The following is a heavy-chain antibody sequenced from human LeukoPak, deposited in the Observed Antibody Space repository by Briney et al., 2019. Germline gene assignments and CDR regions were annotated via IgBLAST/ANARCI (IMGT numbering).Heavy chain of an antibody. J-gene: IGHJ3*02. CDR1: GFTFSSYA. V-gene: IGHV3-30-3*01. CDR2: ISYDGSNK. D-gene: IGHD3-3*01. Sequence: GGSLRLSCAASGFTFSSYAMHWVRQAPGKGLEWVAVISYDGSNKYYADSVEGRFTISRDNSKNTLYLQMNSLRAEDTAVYYCARIAPSESYYDFWSGYSDAFDIWGQGTMVTVSS. CDR3: ARIAPSESYYDFWSGYSDAFDI.